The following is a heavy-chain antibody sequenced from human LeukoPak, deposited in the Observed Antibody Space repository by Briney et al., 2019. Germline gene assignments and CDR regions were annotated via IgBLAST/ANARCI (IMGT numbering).Heavy chain of an antibody. CDR2: IIPIFGTA. V-gene: IGHV1-69*13. D-gene: IGHD3-10*01. Sequence: SVKVSCKASGGTFSSYAISWVRQAPGQGLEWMGGIIPIFGTANYAQKFQGRVTITADESTSTAYMELSSLRSEDTAVYYCARDAQMLTMVRGVAFDYWGQGTLVTVSS. CDR1: GGTFSSYA. CDR3: ARDAQMLTMVRGVAFDY. J-gene: IGHJ4*02.